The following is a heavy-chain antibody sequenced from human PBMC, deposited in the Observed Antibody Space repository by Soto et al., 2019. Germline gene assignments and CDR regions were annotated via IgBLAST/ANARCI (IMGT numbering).Heavy chain of an antibody. Sequence: GGSLRLSCTASGFTFGDYAMSWFRQAPGKGLEWVGFIRSKAYGGTTEYAASGKGRFTISRDDSRTIASLQMNSLKTEDTAVYYCTRGLSVTTRLWYYYYMDVWGKGTTVTVSS. CDR2: IRSKAYGGTT. D-gene: IGHD4-4*01. V-gene: IGHV3-49*03. CDR1: GFTFGDYA. CDR3: TRGLSVTTRLWYYYYMDV. J-gene: IGHJ6*03.